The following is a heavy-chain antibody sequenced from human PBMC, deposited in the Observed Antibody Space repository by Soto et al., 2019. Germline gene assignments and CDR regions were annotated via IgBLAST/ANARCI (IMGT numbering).Heavy chain of an antibody. V-gene: IGHV4-39*01. J-gene: IGHJ6*02. Sequence: SETLSLTCTVSCCSISSSSYYWGWIRQPPGTGLEWIGSIYYSGSTYYNPSLKSRVTISVDTSKNQFSLKLSSVTAADTAVYYCAICTTGTTFYYYYGMDVWGQGTTVT. CDR2: IYYSGST. CDR1: CCSISSSSYY. CDR3: AICTTGTTFYYYYGMDV. D-gene: IGHD1-1*01.